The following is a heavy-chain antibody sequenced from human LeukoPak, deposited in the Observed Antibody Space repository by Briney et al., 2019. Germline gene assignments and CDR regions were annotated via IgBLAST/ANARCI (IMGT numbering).Heavy chain of an antibody. V-gene: IGHV3-7*01. J-gene: IGHJ4*02. Sequence: GGSLRLSCAASGFTFSSYSMNWVRQAPGKGLEWVAYIKQDGSQIYYADSVKGRFTISRDNAKNLVHLEMHSLRVEDTAVFYCARDPSNGYFDYWGQGTPVTVSS. D-gene: IGHD6-6*01. CDR1: GFTFSSYS. CDR2: IKQDGSQI. CDR3: ARDPSNGYFDY.